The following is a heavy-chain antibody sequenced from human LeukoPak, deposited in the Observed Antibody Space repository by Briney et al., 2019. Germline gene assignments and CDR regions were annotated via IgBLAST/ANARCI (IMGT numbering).Heavy chain of an antibody. CDR3: ARVEDLAGMVY. Sequence: SETLSLTRAVYGESSSGYYWSWIRQPPGRRLEWIGEINHSGSTNYNPSLKSRVTISVDTSMNQFSLKLSSVTAADTALYYCARVEDLAGMVYWGQGTLVTVSS. CDR1: GESSSGYY. D-gene: IGHD6-19*01. CDR2: INHSGST. J-gene: IGHJ4*02. V-gene: IGHV4-34*01.